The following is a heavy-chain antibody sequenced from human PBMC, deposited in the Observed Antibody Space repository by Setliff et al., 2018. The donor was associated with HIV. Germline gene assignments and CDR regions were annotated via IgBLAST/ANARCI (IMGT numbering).Heavy chain of an antibody. CDR1: AYTFTSYY. Sequence: ASVKVSCKASAYTFTSYYMHWVRQSPRQGLEWMEVINPGGGSTTYAQKFQGRVTMIRYTSTNTVYMELSSLRSPDTAMYYCSRGWGGQDSYYYGMNVWGQGTTVTIS. J-gene: IGHJ6*02. CDR2: INPGGGST. D-gene: IGHD3-16*01. V-gene: IGHV1-46*01. CDR3: SRGWGGQDSYYYGMNV.